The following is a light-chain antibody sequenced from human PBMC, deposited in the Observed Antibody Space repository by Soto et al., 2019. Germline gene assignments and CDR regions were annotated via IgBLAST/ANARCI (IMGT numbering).Light chain of an antibody. CDR2: EVT. V-gene: IGLV2-23*02. CDR3: FSYAGSSSWV. J-gene: IGLJ3*02. Sequence: QSALTQHASVSGSPGQSITISCTGTRSDIGSYNSIAWYQQHPGKAPRVMIFEVTKRPSGISNRFSGSKSGSTASLTISGLQAEDEADYFCFSYAGSSSWVFGGGTKVTVL. CDR1: RSDIGSYNS.